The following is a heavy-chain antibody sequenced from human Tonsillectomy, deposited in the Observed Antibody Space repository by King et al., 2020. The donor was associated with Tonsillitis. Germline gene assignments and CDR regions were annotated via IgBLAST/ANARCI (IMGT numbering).Heavy chain of an antibody. J-gene: IGHJ3*02. CDR2: IYYNGIT. CDR1: GGSISSYY. CDR3: VRDVEGGRPAAFDI. V-gene: IGHV4-59*01. Sequence: QLQESGPGLVKPSETLSLTCTVSGGSISSYYWSWIRQPPGKGLEWIGYIYYNGITNYNPSLKSRVTISVDTSKNQFSLKLRSVTAADTAVYYCVRDVEGGRPAAFDIWGQGTMVTVSS. D-gene: IGHD1-26*01.